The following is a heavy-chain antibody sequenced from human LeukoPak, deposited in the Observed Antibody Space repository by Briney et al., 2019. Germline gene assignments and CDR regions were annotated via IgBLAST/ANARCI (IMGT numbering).Heavy chain of an antibody. CDR2: IYYSGTT. CDR3: ARLVSLYGDFDY. Sequence: SETLSLTCTVSGATISSSSYFWAWIRQVPGQGPEWVGSIYYSGTTYYPPSLKSRVTITVDTSKNQFALKLSSVTAADTAVYYCARLVSLYGDFDYWGQGTLVTVSS. D-gene: IGHD4-17*01. V-gene: IGHV4-39*01. CDR1: GATISSSSYF. J-gene: IGHJ4*02.